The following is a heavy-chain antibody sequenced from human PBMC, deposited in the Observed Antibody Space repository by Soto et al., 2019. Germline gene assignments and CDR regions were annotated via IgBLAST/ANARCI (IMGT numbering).Heavy chain of an antibody. D-gene: IGHD3-22*01. CDR2: IIPIFGTA. Sequence: SVKVSFKASGGTFSSYAISWVRQAPGQGLEWMGGIIPIFGTANYAQKFQGRVTITADESTSTAYMELSSLRSEDTAVYYCASSRDGYNDSPMLLYYYYGMDGWGQGNTVTFSS. CDR3: ASSRDGYNDSPMLLYYYYGMDG. J-gene: IGHJ6*02. CDR1: GGTFSSYA. V-gene: IGHV1-69*13.